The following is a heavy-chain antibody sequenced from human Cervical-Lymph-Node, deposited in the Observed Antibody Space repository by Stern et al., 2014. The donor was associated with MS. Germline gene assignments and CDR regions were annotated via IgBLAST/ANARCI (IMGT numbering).Heavy chain of an antibody. J-gene: IGHJ3*01. CDR2: LYHTGST. CDR1: GGSISSRNW. V-gene: IGHV4-4*02. D-gene: IGHD3-22*01. CDR3: ATTSHEFYYDNNGYRLGVFDV. Sequence: QVQLQESGPGLVKPSGTLSLTCAVSGGSISSRNWWTWVRQSPGEGLKWIGELYHTGSTTYNPSLESRVTISVDKSKNQLSLRLRAVTAADTAVYYCATTSHEFYYDNNGYRLGVFDVWGQGTMVTVSS.